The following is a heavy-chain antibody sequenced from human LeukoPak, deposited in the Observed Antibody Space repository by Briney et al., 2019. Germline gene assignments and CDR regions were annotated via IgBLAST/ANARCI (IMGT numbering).Heavy chain of an antibody. D-gene: IGHD1-7*01. J-gene: IGHJ4*02. Sequence: ASVKVSCKTSGYDFTTHGIGWVRQAPGQGLEWVGWISTYNGNTNYAQKLQGRVTLTTDTSTSTAYMELRNLRSDDTATYFCARGNYGKLHFDYWGQGTLVTVSS. CDR1: GYDFTTHG. CDR3: ARGNYGKLHFDY. V-gene: IGHV1-18*01. CDR2: ISTYNGNT.